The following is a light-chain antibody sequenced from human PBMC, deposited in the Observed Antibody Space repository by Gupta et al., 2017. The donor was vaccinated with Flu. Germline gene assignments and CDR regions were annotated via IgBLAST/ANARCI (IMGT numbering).Light chain of an antibody. J-gene: IGLJ3*02. CDR1: SSNIGNNY. Sequence: QSVLTQPPSVSAAPGQKVTISCSGSSSNIGNNYVSWYQQLPGTAPKLLIYDNNKRPSDSPDRFSGSKSGTSATLGITGLQTGDEADYYCGTWDNSLSAWVFGGGTKLTVI. CDR2: DNN. V-gene: IGLV1-51*01. CDR3: GTWDNSLSAWV.